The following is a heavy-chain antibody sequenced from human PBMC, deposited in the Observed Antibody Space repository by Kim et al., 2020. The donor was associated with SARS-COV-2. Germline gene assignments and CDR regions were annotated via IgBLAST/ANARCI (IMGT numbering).Heavy chain of an antibody. CDR1: GFTFSTYT. Sequence: GGSLRLSCSASGFTFSTYTMHWVRQAPGKGLEYVAVITSDGGFTYYADSVKGRFTISRDNSKNTLYLQMSSLRVEDTAVYYCVKDRLRFLEWSFGYWGQG. V-gene: IGHV3-64D*06. CDR3: VKDRLRFLEWSFGY. D-gene: IGHD3-3*01. J-gene: IGHJ4*02. CDR2: ITSDGGFT.